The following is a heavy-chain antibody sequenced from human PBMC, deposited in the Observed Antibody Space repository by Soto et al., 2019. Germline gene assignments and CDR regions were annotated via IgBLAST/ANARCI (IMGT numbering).Heavy chain of an antibody. J-gene: IGHJ6*02. V-gene: IGHV4-30-2*01. D-gene: IGHD2-15*01. CDR2: MYHSGST. CDR1: GGSISSGSYS. CDR3: ARGYCIGGRCSDAYYYYYGLDV. Sequence: SETLSLTCAVSGGSISSGSYSWGWIRQPPGKGLEWIGYMYHSGSTYYNPSLKSRVTISVDTSKNQFSLKVSSVTATDTAIYYCARGYCIGGRCSDAYYYYYGLDVWGQGTTVTVSS.